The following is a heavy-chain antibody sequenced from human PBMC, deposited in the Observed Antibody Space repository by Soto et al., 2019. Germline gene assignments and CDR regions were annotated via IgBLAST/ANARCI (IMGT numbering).Heavy chain of an antibody. CDR1: GFTFTNYA. J-gene: IGHJ4*02. CDR2: ISGSGGDT. V-gene: IGHV3-23*01. D-gene: IGHD6-19*01. Sequence: EVQLLESGGGLVQSGGSLRLSCAASGFTFTNYAMSWVRQAPGKGLEWVSVISGSGGDTYYADSVKGRFTMSRDNSKNTLHLQMNSLRPEDTAVYYCAKGFWAVAGTRYFDYWGQGTLVTVSS. CDR3: AKGFWAVAGTRYFDY.